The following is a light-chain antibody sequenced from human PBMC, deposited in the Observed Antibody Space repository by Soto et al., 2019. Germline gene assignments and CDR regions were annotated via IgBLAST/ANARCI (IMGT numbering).Light chain of an antibody. CDR3: QQRSNWPPYT. Sequence: EIVLTQSTATLSLSPGERATLSCRASQSVSSYLAWYQQKPGQAPRLLIYDASNRATGIPARFSGSGSVTDFTLTISSLEPEDFAVYYCQQRSNWPPYTFGQGTKLEIK. J-gene: IGKJ2*01. CDR2: DAS. CDR1: QSVSSY. V-gene: IGKV3-11*01.